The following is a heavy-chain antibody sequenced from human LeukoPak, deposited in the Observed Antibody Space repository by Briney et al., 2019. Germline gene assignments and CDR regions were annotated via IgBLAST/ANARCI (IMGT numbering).Heavy chain of an antibody. J-gene: IGHJ6*03. CDR2: IKPNSGGT. Sequence: ASVKVSCKASGYSFADYYMHWVRQAPGQGLEWMGWIKPNSGGTRSAQKFQGRVTMTRDTSISTAYMELSSLRYDDTAVYYCARADYSSTWSHDYYYMDVWGKGTTVTVSS. V-gene: IGHV1-2*02. D-gene: IGHD6-13*01. CDR3: ARADYSSTWSHDYYYMDV. CDR1: GYSFADYY.